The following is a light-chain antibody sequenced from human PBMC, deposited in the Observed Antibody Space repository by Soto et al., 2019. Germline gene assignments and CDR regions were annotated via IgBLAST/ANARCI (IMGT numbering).Light chain of an antibody. CDR1: QSVSNS. J-gene: IGKJ4*01. CDR3: QQRSNWPLT. Sequence: EIVLIQSPATLSLSPGEGATLSCRASQSVSNSLAWYQQNPGQAPRLLIYDASKRATGIPARFSGSGSGTDFTLPISSLEPEDFAVYYCQQRSNWPLTFGGGTKVEIK. CDR2: DAS. V-gene: IGKV3-11*01.